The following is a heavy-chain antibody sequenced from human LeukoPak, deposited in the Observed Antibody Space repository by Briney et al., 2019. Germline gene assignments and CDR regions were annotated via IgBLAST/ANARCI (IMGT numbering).Heavy chain of an antibody. V-gene: IGHV3-30*04. Sequence: PGGSLRLSCAASGFTFSSYAMHWVRQAPGKELEWVAVISDDGNNKYYADSVKGRFTISRDNGKNTLFLQMNSLRAEDAAVYYCVRGNDYGGPHYWGQGTLVTVSS. J-gene: IGHJ4*02. CDR1: GFTFSSYA. CDR3: VRGNDYGGPHY. CDR2: ISDDGNNK. D-gene: IGHD4-23*01.